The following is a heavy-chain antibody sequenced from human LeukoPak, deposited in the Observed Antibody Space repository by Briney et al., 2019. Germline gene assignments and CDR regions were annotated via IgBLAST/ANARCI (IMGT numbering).Heavy chain of an antibody. CDR3: TKGRSNHY. V-gene: IGHV3-7*01. CDR2: IIQDGSEN. CDR1: GFSFSDFW. Sequence: PGGSLRLSCAAAGFSFSDFWMGWLRQAPGKGLEWVANIIQDGSENYYVDSVKGRFSISRDNAKKSLYLQMNSLRAEDTAVYYCTKGRSNHYWGQGTLVTVST. D-gene: IGHD3-10*01. J-gene: IGHJ4*02.